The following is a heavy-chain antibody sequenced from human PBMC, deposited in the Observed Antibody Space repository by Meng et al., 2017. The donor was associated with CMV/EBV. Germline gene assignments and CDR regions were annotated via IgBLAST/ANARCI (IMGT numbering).Heavy chain of an antibody. D-gene: IGHD3-10*01. CDR3: ARGIWFGEPGGMDV. Sequence: VSVTVSCKASGYTFTGYYMHWVRQAPGQGLEWMGWINPNSGGTNYAQKFQGRVTMTRDTSISTAYMELSRLRSDDTAVYYCARGIWFGEPGGMDVWGQGTTVTVSS. J-gene: IGHJ6*02. V-gene: IGHV1-2*02. CDR2: INPNSGGT. CDR1: GYTFTGYY.